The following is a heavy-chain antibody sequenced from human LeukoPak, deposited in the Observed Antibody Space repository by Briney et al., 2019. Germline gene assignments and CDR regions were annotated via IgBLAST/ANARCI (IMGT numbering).Heavy chain of an antibody. Sequence: SETLSLTCTVSGGSISSYYWSWIRQPAGKGLEWIGRIYSTGSTNYNPSLKSRVAMSVDTSKNQFSLRLCSVTAADTAIYYCARASGGSVNTAFDIWGQGTMVTVSS. J-gene: IGHJ3*02. CDR1: GGSISSYY. CDR2: IYSTGST. D-gene: IGHD3-10*01. CDR3: ARASGGSVNTAFDI. V-gene: IGHV4-4*07.